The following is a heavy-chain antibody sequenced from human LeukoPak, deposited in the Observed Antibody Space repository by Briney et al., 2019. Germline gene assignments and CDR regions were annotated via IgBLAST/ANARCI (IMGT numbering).Heavy chain of an antibody. V-gene: IGHV3-64*01. D-gene: IGHD3-10*01. Sequence: TGGSLRLSCAAAGFTFSNYAMHWVRQAPGKGLEYVSAISSNGGSTYHANSVKDRFTISRDNSKNTLYLQMGSLRAEDMAVYYCARAITMVRGVIDYWGQGTLVTVSS. J-gene: IGHJ4*02. CDR1: GFTFSNYA. CDR3: ARAITMVRGVIDY. CDR2: ISSNGGST.